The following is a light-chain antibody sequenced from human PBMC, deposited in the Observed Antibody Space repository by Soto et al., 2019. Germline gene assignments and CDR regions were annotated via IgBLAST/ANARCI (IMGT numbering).Light chain of an antibody. Sequence: IHMTQAPSSLSASVGDRFTKTCRASQSISSWMAWYQQKPGKAPKLLVYDASTLQSGVASRFSGSGSGTEFTLIISGLQPDDSATYYCQQYTNTNNPWMFGQGTKVDI. V-gene: IGKV1-5*01. CDR3: QQYTNTNNPWM. CDR1: QSISSW. CDR2: DAS. J-gene: IGKJ1*01.